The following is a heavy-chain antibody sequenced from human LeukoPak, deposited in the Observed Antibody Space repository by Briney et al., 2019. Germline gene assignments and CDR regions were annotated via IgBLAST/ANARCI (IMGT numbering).Heavy chain of an antibody. CDR1: GGSITGYY. CDR2: IYSGGST. CDR3: ATGRDADSARGYYDMDV. D-gene: IGHD5-24*01. J-gene: IGHJ6*02. V-gene: IGHV4-4*07. Sequence: SETLSLTCTVSGGSITGYYWTWIRQPAGKGLEWIGRIYSGGSTNYNPPLKSRVTMSVDTSKNQFSVKLSSVTAADTAVYYCATGRDADSARGYYDMDVWGQGTTVTVSS.